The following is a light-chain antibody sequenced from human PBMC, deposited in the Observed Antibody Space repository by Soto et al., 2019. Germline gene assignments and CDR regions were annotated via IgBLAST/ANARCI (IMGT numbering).Light chain of an antibody. V-gene: IGKV1-5*03. CDR3: QEHGTYPLT. CDR1: RNVGDW. CDR2: KAS. Sequence: DIQMTQSPSTLPAAVGDRLTITCRASRNVGDWLAWFQQEPGKAPKLLIYKASTLESGVPSRFRGTASGTEFTLTISSLQPDDYASYYCQEHGTYPLTFGGGTKVDIK. J-gene: IGKJ4*01.